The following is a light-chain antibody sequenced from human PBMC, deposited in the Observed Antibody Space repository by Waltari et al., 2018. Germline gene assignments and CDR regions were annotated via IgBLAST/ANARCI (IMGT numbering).Light chain of an antibody. J-gene: IGKJ2*01. CDR2: WAS. CDR1: QSVLSSSNNKNY. V-gene: IGKV4-1*01. CDR3: QQCYTFPYT. Sequence: DIVMTQSPDSLAVSLGERATIHCKSSQSVLSSSNNKNYLAWYQQKPGQPPKLRISWASTRESGVPDRFSGSGSGTDFTLTISSLQAEDVAVYYCQQCYTFPYTFGQGTKLEIK.